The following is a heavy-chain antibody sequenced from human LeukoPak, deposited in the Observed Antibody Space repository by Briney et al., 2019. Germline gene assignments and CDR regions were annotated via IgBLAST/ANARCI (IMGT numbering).Heavy chain of an antibody. CDR3: ARSRYSGSHNY. J-gene: IGHJ4*02. CDR2: ISSSGSTI. CDR1: GFTFSDYY. D-gene: IGHD1-26*01. V-gene: IGHV3-11*01. Sequence: GGSLRLSCAASGFTFSDYYMSWIRPAPGKGLEWVSYISSSGSTIYYADSVKGRFTIPRDNAKNSLYLQMNSLRAEDTAVYYCARSRYSGSHNYWGQGTLVTVSS.